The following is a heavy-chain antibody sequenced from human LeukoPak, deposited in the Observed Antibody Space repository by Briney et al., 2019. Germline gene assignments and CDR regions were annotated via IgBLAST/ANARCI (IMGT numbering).Heavy chain of an antibody. Sequence: GGSLRLSCAASGFTFSSYAMHWGRQAPGKVLEWVAVISYDGSNKYYADSVKGRFTISRDNSKNTLYLQMNGLRAEDTAVYYCARDLRYYDSSGYGDAFDIWGQGTMVTVSS. CDR3: ARDLRYYDSSGYGDAFDI. CDR2: ISYDGSNK. J-gene: IGHJ3*02. CDR1: GFTFSSYA. D-gene: IGHD3-22*01. V-gene: IGHV3-30*04.